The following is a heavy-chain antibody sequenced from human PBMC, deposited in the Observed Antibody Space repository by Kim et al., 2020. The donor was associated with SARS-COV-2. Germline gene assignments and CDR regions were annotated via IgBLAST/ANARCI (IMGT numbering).Heavy chain of an antibody. CDR3: ARVQITMVRGVISIYGMDV. Sequence: SRVTISVDPSKNQFSLKLSSVTAADTAVYYCARVQITMVRGVISIYGMDVWGQGTTVTVSS. V-gene: IGHV4-59*01. D-gene: IGHD3-10*01. J-gene: IGHJ6*02.